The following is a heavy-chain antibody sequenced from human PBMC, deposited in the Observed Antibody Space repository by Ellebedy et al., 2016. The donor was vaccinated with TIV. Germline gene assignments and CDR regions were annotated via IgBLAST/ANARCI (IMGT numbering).Heavy chain of an antibody. J-gene: IGHJ5*02. D-gene: IGHD6-19*01. CDR2: IYYSGST. Sequence: GSLRLSXTVSGGSISSYYWSWIRQPPGKGLEWIGYIYYSGSTNYNPSLKSRVTISVDTSKNQFSLKLSSVTAADTAVYYCARGGGYSSGWSRVNWFDPWGQGTLVTVSS. CDR1: GGSISSYY. V-gene: IGHV4-59*01. CDR3: ARGGGYSSGWSRVNWFDP.